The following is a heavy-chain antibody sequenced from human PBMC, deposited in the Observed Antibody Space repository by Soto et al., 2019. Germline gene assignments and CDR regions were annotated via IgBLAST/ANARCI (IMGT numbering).Heavy chain of an antibody. CDR2: ISGSGGST. Sequence: GGSLRLSCAASGFTFSSYAMSWVRQAPGKGLEWVSAISGSGGSTYYADSVKGRFTISRDNSKNTLYLQMNSLRAEDTAVYCCAKRAYYGSGSYYNFDYWGQGTLVTVSS. D-gene: IGHD3-10*01. CDR3: AKRAYYGSGSYYNFDY. CDR1: GFTFSSYA. V-gene: IGHV3-23*01. J-gene: IGHJ4*02.